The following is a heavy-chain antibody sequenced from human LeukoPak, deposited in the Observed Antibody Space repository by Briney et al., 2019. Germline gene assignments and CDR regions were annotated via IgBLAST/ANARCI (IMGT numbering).Heavy chain of an antibody. Sequence: SETLSLTCAVSGGSITSYYWSWIRQSPGKRLEWIRSIFYTGTTNYNPSLKSRVTISVDASKNQFSLQLRSVAAEDTATYFCARVRWTPCYFDNWGQGTPVTVSS. CDR1: GGSITSYY. D-gene: IGHD1-1*01. CDR3: ARVRWTPCYFDN. J-gene: IGHJ4*02. CDR2: IFYTGTT. V-gene: IGHV4-59*01.